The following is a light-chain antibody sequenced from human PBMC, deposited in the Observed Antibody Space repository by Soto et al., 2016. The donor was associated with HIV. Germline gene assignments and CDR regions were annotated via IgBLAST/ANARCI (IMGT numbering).Light chain of an antibody. CDR2: QDN. Sequence: SYELTQPPSVSVSPGQTASITCSGDKLGDKYACWYQQKAGQSPVLVIYQDNKRPSGIPERFSGSNSGNTATLTISGTQAMDEADYYCQAWDRSNGVVLGGGTKLTVL. J-gene: IGLJ2*01. CDR3: QAWDRSNGVV. CDR1: KLGDKY. V-gene: IGLV3-1*01.